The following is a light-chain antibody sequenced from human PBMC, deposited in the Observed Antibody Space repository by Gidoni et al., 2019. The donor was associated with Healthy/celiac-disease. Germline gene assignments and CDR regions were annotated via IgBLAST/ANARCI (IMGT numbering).Light chain of an antibody. V-gene: IGKV3-20*01. CDR1: QSVSSRY. CDR2: GAS. J-gene: IGKJ2*04. Sequence: DIVLTPSPGTLSLSPGERATLSCRASQSVSSRYLAWYQQKPGQAPRLLIYGASSRATGIPDRFSGSGSVTDVTLTISRLEPEDFAVYYCQQYGSSPPGSFGQGTKLEIK. CDR3: QQYGSSPPGS.